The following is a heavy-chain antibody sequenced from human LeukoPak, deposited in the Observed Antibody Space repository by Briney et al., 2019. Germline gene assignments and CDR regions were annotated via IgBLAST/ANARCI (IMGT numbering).Heavy chain of an antibody. CDR2: INAGNGNT. CDR1: GYTFTSYA. Sequence: ASVKVSCKASGYTFTSYAMHWVRQAPGQRLEWMGWINAGNGNTKYSQKFQGRVTITRDTSASTAYMELSSLRSEDTAVYYCARAAYYFDSSAAFDIWGQGTMVTVSS. D-gene: IGHD3-22*01. CDR3: ARAAYYFDSSAAFDI. V-gene: IGHV1-3*01. J-gene: IGHJ3*02.